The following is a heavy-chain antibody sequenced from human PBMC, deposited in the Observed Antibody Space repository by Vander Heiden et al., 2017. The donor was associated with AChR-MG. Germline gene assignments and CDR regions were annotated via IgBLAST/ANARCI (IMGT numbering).Heavy chain of an antibody. CDR2: IYRGGDT. CDR1: DLPIISNF. V-gene: IGHV3-66*01. J-gene: IGHJ4*02. Sequence: EVRLVESGGGLVQPGGSLRLSCVASDLPIISNFMSWVRQAPGKGLEWVSVIYRGGDTHYADSVKGRFTISRDNAKNTIYLQMNNLRIEDTAVYYCARVEYSFSRGAFDLWGPGSLVTVSS. D-gene: IGHD5-12*01. CDR3: ARVEYSFSRGAFDL.